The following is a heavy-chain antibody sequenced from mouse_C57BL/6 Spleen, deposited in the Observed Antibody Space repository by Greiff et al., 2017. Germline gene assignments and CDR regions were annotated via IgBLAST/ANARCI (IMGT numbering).Heavy chain of an antibody. D-gene: IGHD1-1*01. CDR3: ARDYYGSSYGFDY. V-gene: IGHV1-82*01. J-gene: IGHJ2*01. Sequence: VQLQQSGPELVKPGASVKISCKASGYAFSSSWMNWVKQRPGKGLEWIGRIYPGDGDTNYNGKFKGKATLTADKSSSTAYMQLSSLTSEDSAVYVCARDYYGSSYGFDYWGQGTTLTVSS. CDR1: GYAFSSSW. CDR2: IYPGDGDT.